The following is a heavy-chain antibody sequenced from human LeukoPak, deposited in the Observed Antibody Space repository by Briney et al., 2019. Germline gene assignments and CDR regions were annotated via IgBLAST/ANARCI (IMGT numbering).Heavy chain of an antibody. V-gene: IGHV3-7*01. CDR2: IKQDGSEK. CDR1: GFTFSSYS. J-gene: IGHJ4*02. CDR3: ARDWRLMVRGEFDY. D-gene: IGHD3-10*01. Sequence: PGGPLRLSCAASGFTFSSYSMNCVRQAPGKGLEWVANIKQDGSEKYYVDSVKGRFTISRDDAKNSLYMQMNSLRAEDTAVYYCARDWRLMVRGEFDYWGQGTLVTVSS.